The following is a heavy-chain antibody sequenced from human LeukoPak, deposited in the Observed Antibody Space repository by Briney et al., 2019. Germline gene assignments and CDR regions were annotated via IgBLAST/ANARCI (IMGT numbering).Heavy chain of an antibody. Sequence: SQTLSLTYAISGDSVSINSAAWNWVRQSPSRGLEWLGRTYYRSKWYSDYAVSVKSRITINPDTSKNQFSLQLNSVTPEDTAVYYCARESSSNWYLYYFDYWGQGTLVTVSS. J-gene: IGHJ4*02. D-gene: IGHD6-13*01. CDR1: GDSVSINSAA. CDR3: ARESSSNWYLYYFDY. CDR2: TYYRSKWYS. V-gene: IGHV6-1*01.